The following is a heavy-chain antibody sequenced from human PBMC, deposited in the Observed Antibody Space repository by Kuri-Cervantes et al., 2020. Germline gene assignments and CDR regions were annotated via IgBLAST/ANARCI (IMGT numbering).Heavy chain of an antibody. Sequence: SVKVSCKASGYTFTDYYIHWVRQAPGQGLEWMGGIIPIFGTANYAQKFQGRVTITADESTSTAYMELSSLRSEDTAVYYCAPGAYGSGSYHTHYYYGMDVWGQGTTVTVSS. CDR1: GYTFTDYY. V-gene: IGHV1-69*13. CDR3: APGAYGSGSYHTHYYYGMDV. J-gene: IGHJ6*02. D-gene: IGHD3-10*01. CDR2: IIPIFGTA.